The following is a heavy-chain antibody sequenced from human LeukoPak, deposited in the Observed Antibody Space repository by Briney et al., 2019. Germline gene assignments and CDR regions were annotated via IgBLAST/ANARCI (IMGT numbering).Heavy chain of an antibody. CDR1: GGSISSYY. CDR2: IYYSGST. D-gene: IGHD6-13*01. J-gene: IGHJ6*03. V-gene: IGHV4-59*01. CDR3: ARGRSSSWYSVGFYYYYMDV. Sequence: PSETLSLTCTVSGGSISSYYWSWIRQPPGKGLEWIGYIYYSGSTNYNPSLKSRVTISVDTSKNQFSLKLSSVTAADTAVYYCARGRSSSWYSVGFYYYYMDVWGKGTTVTISS.